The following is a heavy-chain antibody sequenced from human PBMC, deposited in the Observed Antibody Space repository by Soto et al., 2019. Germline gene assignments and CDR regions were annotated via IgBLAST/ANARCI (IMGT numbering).Heavy chain of an antibody. V-gene: IGHV1-58*01. Sequence: QMQLVQSGPEVKKPGTSVKVSCKASGFTFTSSAVQWVRQARGQRLEWIGWIVVGSGDTNYAQKFQERVTITRDMSTSTAYMVLSSLRSEDTAVYYCAADRDCSSTSCYPYNFDYWGQGTLVTVSS. CDR2: IVVGSGDT. CDR1: GFTFTSSA. CDR3: AADRDCSSTSCYPYNFDY. D-gene: IGHD2-2*01. J-gene: IGHJ4*02.